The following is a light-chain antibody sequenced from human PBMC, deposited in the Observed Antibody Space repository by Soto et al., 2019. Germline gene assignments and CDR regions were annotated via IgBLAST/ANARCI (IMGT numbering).Light chain of an antibody. J-gene: IGKJ2*01. CDR3: LQDYNYPPT. CDR2: AAS. CDR1: QGIRFD. Sequence: AIPMTQSPSSLSASVGDRVTITCRASQGIRFDLAWYQQKPGRAPELLIYAASTLQSGVPSRFSGSGSATDFTLTISSLQPEDFATYFCLQDYNYPPTFGQGTKLEIK. V-gene: IGKV1-6*01.